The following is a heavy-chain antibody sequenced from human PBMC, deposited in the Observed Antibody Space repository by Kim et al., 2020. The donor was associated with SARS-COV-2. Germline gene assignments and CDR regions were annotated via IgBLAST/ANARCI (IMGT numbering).Heavy chain of an antibody. J-gene: IGHJ4*02. D-gene: IGHD3-22*01. Sequence: SETLSLTCTVSGGSISSSSYYWGWIRQPPGKGLEWIGSIYYSGSTYYNPSLKSRVTISVDTSKNQFSLKLSSVTAADTAVYYCARHHSRRSGYFTRIDYWGQGTLVTVSS. CDR2: IYYSGST. CDR3: ARHHSRRSGYFTRIDY. V-gene: IGHV4-39*01. CDR1: GGSISSSSYY.